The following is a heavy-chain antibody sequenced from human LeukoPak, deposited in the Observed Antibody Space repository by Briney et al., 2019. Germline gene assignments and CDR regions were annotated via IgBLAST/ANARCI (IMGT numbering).Heavy chain of an antibody. J-gene: IGHJ3*02. CDR3: ARFPAAVAGTTIFDI. V-gene: IGHV3-74*01. CDR2: INADEDRA. Sequence: GGSLRLSCATSGFTFSDYWMHWVRQAPGKGLVWVSHINADEDRAAYADSVKGRFTISRDNARNTLYLQMNSLRAEDTAVYYCARFPAAVAGTTIFDIWGQGTMVTVSS. D-gene: IGHD6-19*01. CDR1: GFTFSDYW.